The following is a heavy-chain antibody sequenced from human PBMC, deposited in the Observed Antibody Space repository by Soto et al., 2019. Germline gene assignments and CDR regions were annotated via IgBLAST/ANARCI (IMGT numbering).Heavy chain of an antibody. V-gene: IGHV1-18*01. Sequence: QVQLVQSGAEVKTPGASVKVSCKASGYTFTKYAISWMRQAPGQGLEWVGWISVYNGNTKYAENLQGRVTVTTDTSTNTVYMELRSLRYDDTAVYYCARERAGLYYYYYGMDVWGQGNTVTV. J-gene: IGHJ6*02. CDR2: ISVYNGNT. D-gene: IGHD6-19*01. CDR3: ARERAGLYYYYYGMDV. CDR1: GYTFTKYA.